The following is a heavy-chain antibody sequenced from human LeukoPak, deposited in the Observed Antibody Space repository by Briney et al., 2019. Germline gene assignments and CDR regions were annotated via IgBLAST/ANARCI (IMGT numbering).Heavy chain of an antibody. V-gene: IGHV1-46*01. Sequence: GASGTVACKASGYTFTSYYMHWVRQAPGQGLEWMGIINPSGGSTSYAQKFQGRVTMTRDMSTSTVYMELSSLRSEDTAVYYCARRRGYSGYDLDYWGQGTLVTVSS. D-gene: IGHD5-12*01. CDR3: ARRRGYSGYDLDY. CDR2: INPSGGST. CDR1: GYTFTSYY. J-gene: IGHJ4*02.